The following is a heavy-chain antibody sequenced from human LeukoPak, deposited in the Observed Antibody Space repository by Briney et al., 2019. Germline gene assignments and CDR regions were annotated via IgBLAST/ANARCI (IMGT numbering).Heavy chain of an antibody. CDR1: GFTFSSYW. V-gene: IGHV3-21*01. CDR2: ISSSSSYI. J-gene: IGHJ4*02. Sequence: NPGGSLRLSCVASGFTFSSYWMHWVRQAPGKGLEWVSSISSSSSYIYYADSVKGRFTIPRDNAKNSLYLQMNSLRAEDTAVYYCARDLGYSYALYYFDYWGQGTLVTVSS. D-gene: IGHD5-18*01. CDR3: ARDLGYSYALYYFDY.